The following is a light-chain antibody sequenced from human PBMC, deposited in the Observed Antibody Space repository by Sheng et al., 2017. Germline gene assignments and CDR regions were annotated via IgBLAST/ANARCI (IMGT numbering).Light chain of an antibody. Sequence: DIQLTQSPSFLSASIGDRVTITCRASQGISNYLAWYQQKPGKAPKLLIYAASTLQSGVPSRFGGSGSGTEFTLTISSLQPEDFATYYCQQLNSYPRTFGQGTRLEIK. CDR3: QQLNSYPRT. CDR1: QGISNY. J-gene: IGKJ5*01. V-gene: IGKV1-9*01. CDR2: AAS.